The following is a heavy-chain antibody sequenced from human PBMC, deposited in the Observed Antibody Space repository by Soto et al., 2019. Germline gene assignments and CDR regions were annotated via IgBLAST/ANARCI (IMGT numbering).Heavy chain of an antibody. CDR2: ISGSGGST. Sequence: EVQLLESGGGLVQPGGSLRLSCAASGFTFSSFAMSWVRQAPGKGLEWVSVISGSGGSTYYADSVKGRFTISRDNSKNPLDLQMNSLRAEDTAVYFWAKLQRLGTLDDWGQGTLVTVSS. CDR1: GFTFSSFA. V-gene: IGHV3-23*01. J-gene: IGHJ4*02. D-gene: IGHD3-16*01. CDR3: AKLQRLGTLDD.